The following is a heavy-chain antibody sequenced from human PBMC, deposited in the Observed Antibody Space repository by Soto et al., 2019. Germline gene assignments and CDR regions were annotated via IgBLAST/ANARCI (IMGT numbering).Heavy chain of an antibody. CDR3: ARDGLGSWYPY. Sequence: EVQLVESGGGLVKPGGSLRLSCAASGFTFSSYSMNWVRQAPGKGLEWVSSISSSSSYIYYADSVKGRFTISRDNAKNSLYLKMNSLRAEDTAVYYCARDGLGSWYPYWGQGTLVTVSS. D-gene: IGHD6-13*01. V-gene: IGHV3-21*01. CDR1: GFTFSSYS. CDR2: ISSSSSYI. J-gene: IGHJ4*02.